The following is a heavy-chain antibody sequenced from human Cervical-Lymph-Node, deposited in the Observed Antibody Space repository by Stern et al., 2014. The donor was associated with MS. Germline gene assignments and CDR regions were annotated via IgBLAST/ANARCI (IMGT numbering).Heavy chain of an antibody. J-gene: IGHJ3*02. CDR1: GGTFSSYT. Sequence: VQLVESGAEVRKPGSSGRVSCKTSGGTFSSYTISWVRQAPGQGLEWMGRIIPMYDIVNSAQKFQGRVTITADKSTSTAYMELSSLRSEDTAVYYCARVPLVVLVPTRGDAFDIWGQGTMVTVSS. CDR3: ARVPLVVLVPTRGDAFDI. V-gene: IGHV1-69*09. CDR2: IIPMYDIV. D-gene: IGHD2-21*01.